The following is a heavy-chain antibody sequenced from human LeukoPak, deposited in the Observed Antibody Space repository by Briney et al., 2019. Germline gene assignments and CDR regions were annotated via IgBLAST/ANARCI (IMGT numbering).Heavy chain of an antibody. CDR2: IYPSGS. J-gene: IGHJ3*02. CDR3: AGVPWHYDTSGYYLNAFDI. CDR1: GASISGYH. D-gene: IGHD3-22*01. Sequence: SETLSLTCTVSGASISGYHWSWIRQPAGKGLQWIGRIYPSGSDYNPSLKSRVTISVVKSKNQFSLKLRSVTAADTAVYYCAGVPWHYDTSGYYLNAFDIWGQGTVVTVSS. V-gene: IGHV4-4*07.